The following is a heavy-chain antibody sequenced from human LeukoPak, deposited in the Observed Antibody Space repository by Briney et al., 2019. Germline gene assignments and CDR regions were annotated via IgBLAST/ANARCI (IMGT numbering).Heavy chain of an antibody. CDR3: VKDRWVRRISLAGQDY. D-gene: IGHD6-19*01. V-gene: IGHV3-30*18. CDR2: ISYDGSDK. Sequence: PGGSLRLSCATSGFTFSSYGMHWVRQAPGKGLEWVAVISYDGSDKYHADSVKGRFTISRDNSKNTLYLQINSLRAEDTAAYYCVKDRWVRRISLAGQDYWGQGTLVTVSS. J-gene: IGHJ4*02. CDR1: GFTFSSYG.